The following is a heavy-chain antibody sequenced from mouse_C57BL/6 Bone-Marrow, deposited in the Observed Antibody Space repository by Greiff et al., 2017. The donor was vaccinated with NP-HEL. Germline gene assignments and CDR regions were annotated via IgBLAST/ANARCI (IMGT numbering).Heavy chain of an antibody. CDR3: ARKADGYYDFYYAMDY. CDR2: INPSTGGT. D-gene: IGHD2-3*01. V-gene: IGHV1-42*01. Sequence: EVQLQQSGPELVKPGASVKISCKASGYSFTGYYMNWVKQSPEKSLEWIGEINPSTGGTTYNQKFKAKATLTVDKSSSTAYMQLKSLTSEDSAVYYCARKADGYYDFYYAMDYWGQGTSVTVSS. CDR1: GYSFTGYY. J-gene: IGHJ4*01.